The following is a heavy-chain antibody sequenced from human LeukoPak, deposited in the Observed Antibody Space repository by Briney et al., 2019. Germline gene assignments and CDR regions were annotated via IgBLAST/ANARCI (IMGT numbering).Heavy chain of an antibody. CDR2: IYYSGST. Sequence: PSETLSLTCTVSGGSISSYYWSWIRQPPGKGLEWTGYIYYSGSTNYNPPLKSRVTISVDTSKNQFSLKLSSVTAADTAVYYCARDPVRYYFDYWGQGTLVTVSS. CDR1: GGSISSYY. D-gene: IGHD2/OR15-2a*01. J-gene: IGHJ4*02. CDR3: ARDPVRYYFDY. V-gene: IGHV4-59*01.